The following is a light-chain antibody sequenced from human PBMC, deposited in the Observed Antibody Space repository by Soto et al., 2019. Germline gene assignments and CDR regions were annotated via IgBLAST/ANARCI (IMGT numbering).Light chain of an antibody. Sequence: QCALTQPASVTGSPGQSITISSTGTSSDVGGYDYVSWYQQHPGKAPRLMIYAVSNRPSEISNRFAGSKSGNTASLTISGLQAEDEADYYCNSYTSISTLVFGTGTKVTVL. J-gene: IGLJ1*01. CDR3: NSYTSISTLV. CDR2: AVS. CDR1: SSDVGGYDY. V-gene: IGLV2-14*03.